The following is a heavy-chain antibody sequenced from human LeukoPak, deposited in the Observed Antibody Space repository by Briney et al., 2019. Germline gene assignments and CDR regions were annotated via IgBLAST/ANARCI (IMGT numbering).Heavy chain of an antibody. J-gene: IGHJ6*03. CDR2: ISYDGSNK. D-gene: IGHD6-13*01. V-gene: IGHV3-30*04. CDR1: GFTFSSYA. CDR3: ARVAGSSSWLYYYYMDV. Sequence: GGSLRLSCAASGFTFSSYAMHWVRQAPGKGLEWVAVISYDGSNKYYADSVKGRFTISRDNSKNTLYLQMNSLRAEDTTVYYCARVAGSSSWLYYYYMDVWGKGTTVTVSS.